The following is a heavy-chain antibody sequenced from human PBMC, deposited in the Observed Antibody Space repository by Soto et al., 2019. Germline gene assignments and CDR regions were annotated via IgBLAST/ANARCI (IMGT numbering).Heavy chain of an antibody. J-gene: IGHJ6*03. Sequence: EVQLLESGGGLVQPGGSLRLSCAASGFTFSSYVMSWVRQAPGKGLEWVSAISGSGGSTYYADSVKGRFTISRDNSKNTLYLQMNSLRAEDTAVYYCAKDKGIVVVPAARRRYYYYMDVWGKGTTVTVSS. CDR2: ISGSGGST. V-gene: IGHV3-23*01. CDR3: AKDKGIVVVPAARRRYYYYMDV. CDR1: GFTFSSYV. D-gene: IGHD2-2*01.